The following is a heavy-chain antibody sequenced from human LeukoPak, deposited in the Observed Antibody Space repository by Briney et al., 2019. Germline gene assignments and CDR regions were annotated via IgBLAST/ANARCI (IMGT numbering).Heavy chain of an antibody. J-gene: IGHJ4*02. CDR2: ISYDGSNK. CDR1: GFTFSSYG. V-gene: IGHV3-30*18. Sequence: PGGSLRLSCAASGFTFSSYGMHWVRQAPGKGLEWVAVISYDGSNKYYADSVKGRFTISRDNSKNTLYLQMNSLRAEDTAVYYCAKGGWVGATYVDYWGQGTLVTVSS. D-gene: IGHD1-26*01. CDR3: AKGGWVGATYVDY.